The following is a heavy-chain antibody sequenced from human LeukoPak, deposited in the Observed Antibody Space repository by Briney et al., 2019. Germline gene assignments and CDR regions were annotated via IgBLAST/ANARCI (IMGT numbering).Heavy chain of an antibody. Sequence: SSETLSLTCTVSGGSISSSSYYWGWIRQPPGKGLEWIGSIYYSGSTYYNPSLKSRVTISVDTSKNQFSLKLSSVTAADTAVYYCATLYMVRGFYFDYWGQGTLVTVSS. D-gene: IGHD3-10*01. CDR2: IYYSGST. CDR1: GGSISSSSYY. J-gene: IGHJ4*02. CDR3: ATLYMVRGFYFDY. V-gene: IGHV4-39*07.